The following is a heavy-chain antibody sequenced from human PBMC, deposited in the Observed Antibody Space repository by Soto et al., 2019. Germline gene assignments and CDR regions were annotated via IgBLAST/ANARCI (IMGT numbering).Heavy chain of an antibody. V-gene: IGHV3-74*01. D-gene: IGHD6-19*01. CDR2: INSDGSST. Sequence: GGSLRLSCAASGFSFSNYWMHWGRQVPGKGLVWVSRINSDGSSTSYADSVKGRFTISRDNAKNRLYLQMNSLRAEDTAVYYCARDPAPSGWYDYWGQGTRVTVSS. CDR1: GFSFSNYW. CDR3: ARDPAPSGWYDY. J-gene: IGHJ4*02.